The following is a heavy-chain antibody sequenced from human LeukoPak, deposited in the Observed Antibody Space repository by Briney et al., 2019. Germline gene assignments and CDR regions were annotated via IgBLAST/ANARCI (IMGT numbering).Heavy chain of an antibody. V-gene: IGHV1-69*13. CDR1: GGTFSSYA. J-gene: IGHJ4*02. D-gene: IGHD3-3*01. CDR3: ARDPTQRYYAFATDY. CDR2: IIPIFGTA. Sequence: SVKVSCKASGGTFSSYAISWVRQAPGQGLEWMGGIIPIFGTANYAQKFQGRVTITADESTSTAYMELSSLRSEDTAVYYCARDPTQRYYAFATDYWGQGTLVTVSS.